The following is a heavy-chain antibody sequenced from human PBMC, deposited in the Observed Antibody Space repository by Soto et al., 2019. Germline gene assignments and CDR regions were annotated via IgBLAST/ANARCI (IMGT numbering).Heavy chain of an antibody. V-gene: IGHV3-7*03. CDR2: IKQDGSEK. D-gene: IGHD6-19*01. CDR3: ARDVYSSGWYYFDY. CDR1: GFTFSSYW. J-gene: IGHJ4*02. Sequence: HPGGSLRLSCTASGFTFSSYWMSWVRQAPGKGLEWVANIKQDGSEKYYVDSVKGRFTISRDNAKNSLYLQMNSLRAEDTAVYYCARDVYSSGWYYFDYWGQGTLVTVSS.